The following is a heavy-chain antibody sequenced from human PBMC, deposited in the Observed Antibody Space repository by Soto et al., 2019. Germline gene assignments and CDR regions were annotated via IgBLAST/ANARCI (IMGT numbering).Heavy chain of an antibody. V-gene: IGHV3-48*02. J-gene: IGHJ4*02. D-gene: IGHD2-21*02. CDR2: ITSISSTI. CDR3: ARGRVGTAYFDY. CDR1: GFTFTSNS. Sequence: EVQLVESGGGLVQPGGSLRLSCAASGFTFTSNSMNWVRQAPGKGLEWISYITSISSTIYYADSVKGRFTISRDNAKNSLYLQINRLRDDATAVYYCARGRVGTAYFDYWGKGALVTVSS.